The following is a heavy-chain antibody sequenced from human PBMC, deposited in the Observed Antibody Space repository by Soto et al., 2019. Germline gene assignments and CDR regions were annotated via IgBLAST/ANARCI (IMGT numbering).Heavy chain of an antibody. Sequence: GGSLRLSCAASGFTFSSYEINWVRQAPGKGLEWVSYISSSGSTIYYADSVKGRFTISRDNAKNSLYLQMNSLRAEDTAVYYCARGQSSFGVVPDFDYWGQGTLVTVSS. CDR2: ISSSGSTI. CDR3: ARGQSSFGVVPDFDY. V-gene: IGHV3-48*03. J-gene: IGHJ4*02. D-gene: IGHD3-3*01. CDR1: GFTFSSYE.